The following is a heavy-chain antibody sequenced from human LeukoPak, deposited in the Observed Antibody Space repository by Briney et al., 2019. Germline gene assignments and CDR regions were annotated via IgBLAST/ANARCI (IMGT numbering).Heavy chain of an antibody. D-gene: IGHD3-22*01. Sequence: PGGSLRLSCSASGFTFSSYAMSWVRQAPGKGLEWVSAISGSGGSTYYADSVKGRFTISRDNSKNTLYLQMNSLRAEDTAVYYCAKKLDYYDSSGYYDNGWGQGTLVTVSS. CDR3: AKKLDYYDSSGYYDNG. V-gene: IGHV3-23*01. CDR1: GFTFSSYA. J-gene: IGHJ4*02. CDR2: ISGSGGST.